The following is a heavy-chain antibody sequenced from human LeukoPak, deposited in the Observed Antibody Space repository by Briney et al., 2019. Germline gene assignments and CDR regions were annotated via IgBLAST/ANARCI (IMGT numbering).Heavy chain of an antibody. CDR3: ARAPRFGELFLFDY. D-gene: IGHD3-10*02. J-gene: IGHJ4*02. Sequence: GGSLRLSCAASGFTFSSYAMHWVRRAPGKGLEWVAVISYDGSNKYYADSVKGRFTISRDNSKNTLYLQMNSLRAEDTAVYYCARAPRFGELFLFDYWGQGTLVTVSS. CDR1: GFTFSSYA. CDR2: ISYDGSNK. V-gene: IGHV3-30-3*01.